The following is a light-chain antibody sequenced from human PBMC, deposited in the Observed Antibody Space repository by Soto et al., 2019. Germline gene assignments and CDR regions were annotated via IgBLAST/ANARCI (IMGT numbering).Light chain of an antibody. CDR2: DDS. V-gene: IGLV2-8*01. J-gene: IGLJ2*01. Sequence: QSALTQPPSASGSPGQSVTISCTGTSSDVGGYNYVSWYQQHPGKAPKLMISDDSKRPSGVPDRFSGSKSGNTASLTVSGLQDEDEADYYCSSFAGHNNLVFGGGTKLTVL. CDR3: SSFAGHNNLV. CDR1: SSDVGGYNY.